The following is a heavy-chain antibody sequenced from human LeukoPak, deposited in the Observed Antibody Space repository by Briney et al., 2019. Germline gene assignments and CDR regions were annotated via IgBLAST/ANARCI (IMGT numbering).Heavy chain of an antibody. J-gene: IGHJ5*02. Sequence: SETLSLTCTVSGGSISSGSYYWSWIRQPAGKGLEWIGRIYTSGSTNYNPSLKSRVTISVDTSKNQFSLKLSSVTAADTAVYYCARDVGYYPLNWFDPWGQGTLVTVSS. CDR3: ARDVGYYPLNWFDP. CDR1: GGSISSGSYY. V-gene: IGHV4-61*02. D-gene: IGHD3-22*01. CDR2: IYTSGST.